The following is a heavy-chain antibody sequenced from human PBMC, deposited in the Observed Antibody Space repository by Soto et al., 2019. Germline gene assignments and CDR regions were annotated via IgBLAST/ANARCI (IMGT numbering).Heavy chain of an antibody. CDR3: ALSRLGWNYVATFDI. CDR1: EFTFSSYA. Sequence: QLVESGGRGVQPGRSLRLSCEASEFTFSSYAMHWVRQAPGRGLEWVALISFDGTKEYYADSVKGRFIISRDNSKSMVYLQMDSLRPDDTAIYYCALSRLGWNYVATFDIWGQGTMVTVSS. V-gene: IGHV3-30*03. D-gene: IGHD1-7*01. J-gene: IGHJ3*02. CDR2: ISFDGTKE.